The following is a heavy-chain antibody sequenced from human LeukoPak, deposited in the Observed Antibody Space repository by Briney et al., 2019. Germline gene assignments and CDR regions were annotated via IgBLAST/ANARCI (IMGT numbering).Heavy chain of an antibody. D-gene: IGHD6-19*01. J-gene: IGHJ4*02. V-gene: IGHV1-2*02. CDR2: INPNSGGT. CDR3: ATSPPGIAVAGNGYFDY. CDR1: GYTFTGYY. Sequence: ASVKVSCKASGYTFTGYYMHWVRQAPGQGLEWMGWINPNSGGTNYAQKFLGRVTMTRDTSITTAYMELSSLRTDDTAFYYCATSPPGIAVAGNGYFDYWGQGTLVTVSS.